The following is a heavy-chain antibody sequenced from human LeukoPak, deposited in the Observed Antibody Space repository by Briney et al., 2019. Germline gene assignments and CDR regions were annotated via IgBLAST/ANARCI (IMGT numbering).Heavy chain of an antibody. Sequence: PGGSLRLSCAASGFTVSSNYMSWVRQAPGKGLEWVSVIYSGGTTYYADSVKGRFTISRDNSKNTVNLQMNSLRAEDTAMYYCALYGLYYYGMDVWGQGTTVTVSS. CDR1: GFTVSSNY. CDR2: IYSGGTT. V-gene: IGHV3-53*01. CDR3: ALYGLYYYGMDV. J-gene: IGHJ6*02. D-gene: IGHD2/OR15-2a*01.